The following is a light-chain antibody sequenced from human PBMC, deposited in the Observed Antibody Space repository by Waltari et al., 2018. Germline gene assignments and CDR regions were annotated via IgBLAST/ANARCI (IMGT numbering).Light chain of an antibody. CDR2: AAS. Sequence: DIQMTQSPSSLSASSGDRVSITCRASQTIDTYLNWFQQKPGEAPKLLIYAASTLQSGVPLRFSGSGPGTDFTLTISGLQYEDFATYYCQQSKRVPYTFGQGTRLEIK. V-gene: IGKV1-39*01. CDR1: QTIDTY. CDR3: QQSKRVPYT. J-gene: IGKJ2*01.